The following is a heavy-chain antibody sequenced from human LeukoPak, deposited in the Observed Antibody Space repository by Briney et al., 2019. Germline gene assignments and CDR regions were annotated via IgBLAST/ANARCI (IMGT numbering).Heavy chain of an antibody. CDR3: AREAYYGSGSYGGDY. J-gene: IGHJ4*02. CDR2: ISAYNGNT. D-gene: IGHD3-10*01. CDR1: GYTFTSYG. V-gene: IGHV1-18*01. Sequence: EASVKVSCKASGYTFTSYGISWVRQAPGQGLEWMGWISAYNGNTNYAQKLQGRVTMTTDTSTSTAYMELRSLRSDDTAVYYCAREAYYGSGSYGGDYWGQGTLVTVSS.